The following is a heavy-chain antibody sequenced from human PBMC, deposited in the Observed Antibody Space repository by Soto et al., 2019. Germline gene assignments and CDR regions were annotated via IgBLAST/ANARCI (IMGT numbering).Heavy chain of an antibody. CDR2: INPNIGDT. D-gene: IGHD3-9*01. CDR3: ASQAPGMGITTDAFDI. J-gene: IGHJ3*02. V-gene: IGHV1-2*04. CDR1: GYTFTGYY. Sequence: ASVKVSCKASGYTFTGYYMHWVRQAPGQGLEWMGWINPNIGDTNYAQKFQGWVTITRDTSTSTAYMELSSLRSEDTAVYYCASQAPGMGITTDAFDIWGQGTMVTVSS.